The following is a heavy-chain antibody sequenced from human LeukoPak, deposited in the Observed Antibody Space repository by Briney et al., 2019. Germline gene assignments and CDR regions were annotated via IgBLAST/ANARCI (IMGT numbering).Heavy chain of an antibody. CDR3: ARDPGGSYRYYYGMDV. Sequence: GGSLRLSCAASGFTFSSYSMNWVRQAPGKGLEWVSYISSSSSTIYYADSVKGRFTISRDNAKNSLYLQMNSLRDEDTAVYYCARDPGGSYRYYYGMDVWGQGTTVTVSS. V-gene: IGHV3-48*02. D-gene: IGHD1-26*01. J-gene: IGHJ6*02. CDR1: GFTFSSYS. CDR2: ISSSSSTI.